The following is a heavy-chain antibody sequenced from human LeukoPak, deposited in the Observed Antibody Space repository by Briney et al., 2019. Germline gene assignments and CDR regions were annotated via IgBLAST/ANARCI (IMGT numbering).Heavy chain of an antibody. Sequence: SVKVSCKASGGTFSSYAISWVRQAPGQGLEWMGGIIPIFGTANYAQKFQGRVTITADESTSTAYMELSSLGSEDTAVYYCARVDPLGDYADYWGQGTLVTVSS. CDR3: ARVDPLGDYADY. CDR2: IIPIFGTA. D-gene: IGHD4-17*01. CDR1: GGTFSSYA. V-gene: IGHV1-69*13. J-gene: IGHJ4*02.